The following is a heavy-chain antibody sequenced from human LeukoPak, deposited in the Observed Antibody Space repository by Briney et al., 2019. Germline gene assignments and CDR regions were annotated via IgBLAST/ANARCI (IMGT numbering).Heavy chain of an antibody. Sequence: GGSLRLSCAVSGFTVSSSYMSWVRQAPGKGLEWVSFIYSAGGTYYAASVKGRFTISRDSSKNTLYLQMNSLTAEDTAVYYCARKGRAFDLWGQGTMVTVSS. V-gene: IGHV3-66*02. CDR2: IYSAGGT. CDR1: GFTVSSSY. D-gene: IGHD3-10*01. J-gene: IGHJ3*01. CDR3: ARKGRAFDL.